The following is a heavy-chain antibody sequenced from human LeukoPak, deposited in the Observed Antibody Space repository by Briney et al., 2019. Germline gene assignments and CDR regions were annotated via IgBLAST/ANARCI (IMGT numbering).Heavy chain of an antibody. J-gene: IGHJ6*03. CDR1: GGSISSYY. D-gene: IGHD2-2*01. CDR3: ARTVRDIVVVPAARELIYYYYMDV. CDR2: IYTSGST. Sequence: PSETLSLTCTVSGGSISSYYWSWIRQPAGKGLEWIGRIYTSGSTNYNPSLKSRVTMSVDTSKNQFSLELSSVTAADTAVYYCARTVRDIVVVPAARELIYYYYMDVWGKGTTVTVSS. V-gene: IGHV4-4*07.